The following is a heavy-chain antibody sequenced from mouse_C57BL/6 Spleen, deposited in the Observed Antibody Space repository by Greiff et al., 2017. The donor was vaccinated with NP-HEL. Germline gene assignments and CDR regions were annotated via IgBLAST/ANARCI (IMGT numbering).Heavy chain of an antibody. CDR2: IRSKSNNYAT. J-gene: IGHJ2*01. D-gene: IGHD4-1*01. CDR1: GFSFNTYA. CDR3: VRHGELGHFDY. V-gene: IGHV10-1*01. Sequence: EVQLQESGGGLVQPKGSLKLSCAASGFSFNTYAMNWVRQAPGKGLEWVARIRSKSNNYATYYADSVKDRFTISRDDSESMLYLQMNNLKTEDTAMYYCVRHGELGHFDYWGQGTTLTVSS.